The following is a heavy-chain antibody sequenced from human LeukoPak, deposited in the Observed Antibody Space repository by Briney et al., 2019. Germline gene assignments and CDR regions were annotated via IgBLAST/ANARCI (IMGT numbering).Heavy chain of an antibody. CDR3: ARAGVGAIYYFDY. V-gene: IGHV3-33*01. D-gene: IGHD1-26*01. CDR1: GFTFSNYG. CDR2: IWYDGSNK. Sequence: GGSLRLSCAASGFTFSNYGMHWVRQAPGKGLGWVALIWYDGSNKYYADSVRGRFTISRDNSKNTLYLQMKSLRVEDTAVYYCARAGVGAIYYFDYWGQGTLVTVSS. J-gene: IGHJ4*02.